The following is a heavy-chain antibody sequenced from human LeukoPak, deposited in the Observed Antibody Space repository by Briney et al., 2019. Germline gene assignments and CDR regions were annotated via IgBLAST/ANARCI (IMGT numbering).Heavy chain of an antibody. J-gene: IGHJ5*02. V-gene: IGHV3-48*01. CDR2: ISSSSSTI. Sequence: GGSLRLSCAASGFTFSSYSMNWVRQAPGKGLEWVSYISSSSSTIYYADSVKGRFTISRDNAKNSLYLQMNSLRAEDTAGYYCARDGIVVVPAAIRWFDPWGQGTLVTVSS. D-gene: IGHD2-2*01. CDR3: ARDGIVVVPAAIRWFDP. CDR1: GFTFSSYS.